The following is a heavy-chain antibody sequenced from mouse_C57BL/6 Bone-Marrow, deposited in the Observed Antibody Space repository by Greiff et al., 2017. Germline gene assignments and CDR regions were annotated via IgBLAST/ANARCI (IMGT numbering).Heavy chain of an antibody. CDR1: GYTFTDYY. J-gene: IGHJ1*03. V-gene: IGHV1-26*01. CDR2: INPNNGGT. CDR3: ARDDYGSSYWYFDV. D-gene: IGHD1-1*01. Sequence: EVQLQQSGPELVKPGASVKISCKASGYTFTDYYMNWVKQSPGKSLEWIGDINPNNGGTSYNQKFKGKATLTVDKSSSTAYMELRSLTSEDSAVYYGARDDYGSSYWYFDVWGTGTTVTVSS.